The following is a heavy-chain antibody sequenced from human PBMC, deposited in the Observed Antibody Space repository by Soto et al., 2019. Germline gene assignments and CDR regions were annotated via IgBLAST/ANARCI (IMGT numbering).Heavy chain of an antibody. CDR1: GASISAYA. D-gene: IGHD6-19*01. CDR2: LYSSANT. V-gene: IGHV4-4*07. CDR3: ARGPYSSGWYVVDY. J-gene: IGHJ4*02. Sequence: SETLSLTCTVSGASISAYAWSWIRQPAGKGLEWIGRLYSSANTNYNPSFKSRLTMSADTSKNQFSLKLSSVTAADTAVYYCARGPYSSGWYVVDYWGQGTLVTVSS.